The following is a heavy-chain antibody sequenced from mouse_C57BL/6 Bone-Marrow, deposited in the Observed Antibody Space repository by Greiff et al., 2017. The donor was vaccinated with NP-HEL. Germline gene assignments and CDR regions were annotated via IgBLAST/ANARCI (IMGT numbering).Heavy chain of an antibody. V-gene: IGHV1-9*01. CDR3: ARWDSYYYGSSHWYFDV. CDR1: GYTFTGYW. D-gene: IGHD1-1*01. Sequence: VQLQQSGAELVKPGASVKLSCKATGYTFTGYWIEWVKQRPGHGLEWIGEILPGSGSTNYNEKFKGKATFTADTSSNTAYMQLSSLTTEDSAIYYCARWDSYYYGSSHWYFDVWGTGTTVTVSS. CDR2: ILPGSGST. J-gene: IGHJ1*03.